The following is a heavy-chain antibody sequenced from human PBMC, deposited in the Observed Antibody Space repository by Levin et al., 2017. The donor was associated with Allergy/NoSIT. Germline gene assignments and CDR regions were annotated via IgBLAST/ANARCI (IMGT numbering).Heavy chain of an antibody. CDR2: INPSGGST. D-gene: IGHD3-22*01. J-gene: IGHJ6*02. V-gene: IGHV1-46*01. CDR3: ARCRRNTMIVVVNPLTDVMDV. CDR1: GYTFTSYY. Sequence: ASVKVSCKASGYTFTSYYMHWVRQAPGQGLEWMGIINPSGGSTSYAQKFQGRVTMTRDTSTSTVYMELSSLRSEDTAVYYCARCRRNTMIVVVNPLTDVMDVWGQGTTVTVSS.